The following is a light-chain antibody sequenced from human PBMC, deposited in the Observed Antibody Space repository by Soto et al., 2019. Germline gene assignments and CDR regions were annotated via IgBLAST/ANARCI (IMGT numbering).Light chain of an antibody. CDR2: SAS. Sequence: DIQLTQSPSFLSESVGDRVTITCRASQGITSYLAWYQQKPGKAPKLLIYSASTLQSGVPSRFSGSGSGTYFTLTISSLQPEDSATYYCQQFNSYPLTFGGGTKVEIK. CDR1: QGITSY. V-gene: IGKV1-9*01. CDR3: QQFNSYPLT. J-gene: IGKJ4*01.